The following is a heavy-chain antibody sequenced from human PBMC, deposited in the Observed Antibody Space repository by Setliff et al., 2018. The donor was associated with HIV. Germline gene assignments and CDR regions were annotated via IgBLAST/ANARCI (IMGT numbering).Heavy chain of an antibody. D-gene: IGHD1-26*01. Sequence: SETLSLTCTVSGGSISSYYWSWIRQPPGKGLEWIGYIYYSGSSKNTPSLKSRVTISVDTSKNQFSLKLPSVTAADTAVYYCARYRRDDYYLTAYFDSWGQGTLVTVSS. CDR2: IYYSGSS. V-gene: IGHV4-59*08. CDR1: GGSISSYY. CDR3: ARYRRDDYYLTAYFDS. J-gene: IGHJ4*02.